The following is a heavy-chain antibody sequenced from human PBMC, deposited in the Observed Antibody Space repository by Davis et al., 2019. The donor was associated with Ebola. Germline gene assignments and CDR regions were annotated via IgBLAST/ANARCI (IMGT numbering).Heavy chain of an antibody. CDR2: IYPGGSDT. CDR3: ARGTDGYNPGGYFDS. D-gene: IGHD5-24*01. V-gene: IGHV5-51*01. Sequence: GESLNISCKGSGYSFTSYWIGWVRQMPGKRLEWMGIIYPGGSDTRYSPSFQGQVTISADKSISTAYLQWTSLKASDTAMYYCARGTDGYNPGGYFDSWGQGTLVTVSS. CDR1: GYSFTSYW. J-gene: IGHJ4*02.